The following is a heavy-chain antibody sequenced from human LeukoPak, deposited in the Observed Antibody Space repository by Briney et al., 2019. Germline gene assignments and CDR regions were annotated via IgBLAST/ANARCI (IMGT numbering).Heavy chain of an antibody. V-gene: IGHV1-18*01. CDR3: ARWSAGGYCSSTSCPNYYGMDV. CDR2: ISAYNGNT. D-gene: IGHD2-2*03. J-gene: IGHJ6*02. Sequence: ASVKVSCKASGYTFTSYGISWVRQAPGQGLEWMGWISAYNGNTYYAQKLQGRVTMTTDTSTSTAYMELRSLRSDDTAVYYCARWSAGGYCSSTSCPNYYGMDVWGQGTTVTVSS. CDR1: GYTFTSYG.